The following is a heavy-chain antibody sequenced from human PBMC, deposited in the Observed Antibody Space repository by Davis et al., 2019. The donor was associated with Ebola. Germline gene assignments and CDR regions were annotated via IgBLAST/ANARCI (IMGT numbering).Heavy chain of an antibody. V-gene: IGHV4-39*07. Sequence: MPSETLSLTCTVSGGSISSSSYYWGWTRQPPGKGLEWIGSIYYSGSTYYNPSLKSRVTISVDTSKNQFSLKLSSVTAADTAVYYCAGYYGDLSFDYWGQGTLVTVSS. CDR1: GGSISSSSYY. J-gene: IGHJ4*02. CDR3: AGYYGDLSFDY. D-gene: IGHD4-17*01. CDR2: IYYSGST.